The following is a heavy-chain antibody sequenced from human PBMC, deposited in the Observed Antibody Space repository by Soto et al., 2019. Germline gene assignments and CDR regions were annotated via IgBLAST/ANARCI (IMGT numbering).Heavy chain of an antibody. CDR1: GGSISSSNW. CDR3: ASDSSSLRRRGR. CDR2: LYHIGST. V-gene: IGHV4-4*02. J-gene: IGHJ4*02. Sequence: PWVTLSLTCALSGGSISSSNWWSRVRQPPGKGLEWIGALYHIGSTNYNPSLQRRVTISVAKTKNQFPLKLISVTAAATVVYYRASDSSSLRRRGRWSQRTLVSLS. D-gene: IGHD6-13*01.